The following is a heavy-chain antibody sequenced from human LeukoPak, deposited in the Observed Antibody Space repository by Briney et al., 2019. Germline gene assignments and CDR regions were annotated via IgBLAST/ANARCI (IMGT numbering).Heavy chain of an antibody. J-gene: IGHJ5*02. CDR1: GYTFTGYY. D-gene: IGHD4-17*01. CDR3: ARDSSTVTNEVRFDP. Sequence: GASVKVSCKASGYTFTGYYIHWVRQAPGQGLEWMGWINPHSGGTNYAHNFQGRVTMTRDTSINTAYMDLSRLRSDDTAAYFCARDSSTVTNEVRFDPWGQGTLVTVSS. CDR2: INPHSGGT. V-gene: IGHV1-2*02.